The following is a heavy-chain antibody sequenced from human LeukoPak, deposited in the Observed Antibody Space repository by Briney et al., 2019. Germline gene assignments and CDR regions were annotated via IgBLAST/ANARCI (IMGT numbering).Heavy chain of an antibody. D-gene: IGHD6-13*01. V-gene: IGHV3-48*02. CDR3: ARDPIAAAASGGDS. Sequence: GGSLRLSCAASGFTFSSYTMSWVRQAPGKGLEWVSYISTSSSTIYYADSVKGRFTISRDNAKNSLYLQMNSLRDEDTAVYYCARDPIAAAASGGDSWAQGTLVTVSS. CDR1: GFTFSSYT. J-gene: IGHJ4*02. CDR2: ISTSSSTI.